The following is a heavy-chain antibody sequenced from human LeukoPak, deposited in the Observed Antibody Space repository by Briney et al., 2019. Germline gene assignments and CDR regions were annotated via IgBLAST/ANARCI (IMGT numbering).Heavy chain of an antibody. CDR3: AELGITMIGCV. Sequence: GGSLRLSCAASGFTFTRYWMSWVRQAPGKGLEWVANIKEDGSKKNYVDSVKGRFTISRDNAENSLYLQMNSLRAEDTAVYYCAELGITMIGCVWGKGTTVTISS. CDR2: IKEDGSKK. CDR1: GFTFTRYW. V-gene: IGHV3-7*01. J-gene: IGHJ6*04. D-gene: IGHD3-10*02.